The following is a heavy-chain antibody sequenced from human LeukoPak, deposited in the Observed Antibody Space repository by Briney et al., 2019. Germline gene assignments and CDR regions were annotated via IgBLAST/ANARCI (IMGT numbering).Heavy chain of an antibody. J-gene: IGHJ6*02. Sequence: GSLRLSCAVFGSGFPFSRAWMSWVRQPPGKGLEWIGEINHSGSTNYNPSLKSRVTISVDTSKNQFSLKLSSVTAADAAVYYCARVGEYPYYYGMDVWGQGTLVTVSS. V-gene: IGHV4-4*02. CDR3: ARVGEYPYYYGMDV. CDR1: GSGFPFSRAW. D-gene: IGHD2-2*02. CDR2: INHSGST.